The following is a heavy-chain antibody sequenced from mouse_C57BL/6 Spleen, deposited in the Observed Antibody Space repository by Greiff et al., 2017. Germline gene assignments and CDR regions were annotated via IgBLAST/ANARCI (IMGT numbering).Heavy chain of an antibody. V-gene: IGHV14-1*01. Sequence: EVQLQQSGAELVRPGASVKLSCTASGFNIKDYYMHWVKQRPEQGLEWIGRIDPEDGDTEYAPKFQGKATMTADTSSNTAYLQLSSLTSEDTAVYYCTTEGDGYYVPFAYWGQGTLVTVSA. CDR2: IDPEDGDT. CDR1: GFNIKDYY. J-gene: IGHJ3*01. D-gene: IGHD2-3*01. CDR3: TTEGDGYYVPFAY.